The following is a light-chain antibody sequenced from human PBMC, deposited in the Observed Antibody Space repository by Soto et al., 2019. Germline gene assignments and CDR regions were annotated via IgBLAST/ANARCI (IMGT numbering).Light chain of an antibody. CDR1: SSDVGFYNF. Sequence: QSALTQPPSASGSPEQSLTISCTGTSSDVGFYNFVSWYQQRPGKAPKLVIYEVTKRPSGVPDRFSGSKSGSTASLTVSGLQADDEADYYCASYAGTKLFVFGSGTKVTVL. V-gene: IGLV2-8*01. CDR2: EVT. J-gene: IGLJ1*01. CDR3: ASYAGTKLFV.